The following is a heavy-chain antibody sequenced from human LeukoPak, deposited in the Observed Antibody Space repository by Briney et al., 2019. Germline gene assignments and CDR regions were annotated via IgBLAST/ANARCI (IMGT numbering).Heavy chain of an antibody. CDR3: VRDGHATTPFAY. CDR2: FTADGRNT. J-gene: IGHJ4*02. V-gene: IGHV3-74*01. Sequence: GGSLRLSCAASGFTLSNYWMHWVRQPPGKGPVWVSRFTADGRNTAYADSVKGRFTISSDNAKNTLYPPMNSLRAEDTAVYYCVRDGHATTPFAYWGQGTLVTVSS. D-gene: IGHD1-7*01. CDR1: GFTLSNYW.